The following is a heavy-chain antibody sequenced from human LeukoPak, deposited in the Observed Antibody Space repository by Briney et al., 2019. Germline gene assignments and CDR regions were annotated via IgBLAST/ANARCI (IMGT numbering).Heavy chain of an antibody. J-gene: IGHJ4*02. CDR2: INHSGST. CDR1: GGSFSGYY. Sequence: SETLSLTCAVYGGSFSGYYWSWIRQPPGKGLEWIGDINHSGSTTYNPSLKSRVTISADTSKNQFSLKLSSMTAADTAVYYCARDGGRDSGSYYEDYWGQGTLVTVSS. D-gene: IGHD1-26*01. CDR3: ARDGGRDSGSYYEDY. V-gene: IGHV4-34*01.